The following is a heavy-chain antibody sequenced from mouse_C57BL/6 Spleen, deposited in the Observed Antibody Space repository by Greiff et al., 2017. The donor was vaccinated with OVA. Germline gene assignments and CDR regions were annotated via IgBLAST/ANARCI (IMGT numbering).Heavy chain of an antibody. CDR3: AIRAMDY. V-gene: IGHV5-17*01. J-gene: IGHJ4*01. CDR1: GFTFSDYG. CDR2: ISSGSSTI. Sequence: DVMLVESGGGLVKPGGSLKLSCAASGFTFSDYGMHWVRQAPEKGLEWVAYISSGSSTIYYADTVKGRFTISRDNAKNTLFLQMTSLRSEDTAMYYCAIRAMDYWGQGTSVTVSS.